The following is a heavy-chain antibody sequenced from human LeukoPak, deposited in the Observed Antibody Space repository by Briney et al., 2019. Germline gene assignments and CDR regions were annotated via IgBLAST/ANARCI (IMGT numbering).Heavy chain of an antibody. J-gene: IGHJ4*02. Sequence: PGRSLRLSCAASGFTFSSYAMHWVRQAPGKGLEWVAVISYDGSNKYYADSVKGRFTISRDNSKNTLYLQMNSLRAEDTAVYYCAKGVARIDYWGQGTLVTVSS. D-gene: IGHD2-15*01. CDR3: AKGVARIDY. CDR2: ISYDGSNK. CDR1: GFTFSSYA. V-gene: IGHV3-30*04.